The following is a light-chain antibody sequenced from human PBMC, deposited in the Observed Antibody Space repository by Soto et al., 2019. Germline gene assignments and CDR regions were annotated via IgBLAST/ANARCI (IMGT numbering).Light chain of an antibody. CDR3: NSFTGSTTRYV. CDR1: SSDVGGYNY. J-gene: IGLJ1*01. Sequence: QSVLTQPASVSGSPGQSITISCSGTSSDVGGYNYVSWYQQHPGKAPELMIYDVSDRPSGVSTRFSGSKSGNTASLTISGLQAEDEADYYCNSFTGSTTRYVFGTGTKVTVL. V-gene: IGLV2-14*01. CDR2: DVS.